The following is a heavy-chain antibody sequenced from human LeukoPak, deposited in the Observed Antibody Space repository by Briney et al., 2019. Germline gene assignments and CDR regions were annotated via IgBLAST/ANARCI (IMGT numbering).Heavy chain of an antibody. CDR3: AREEAHYDILTGYWDY. Sequence: SVKVSCKASGGTFSSYAISWVRQAPGQGLEWMGRIIPILGIANYAQKFQGRVTITADESTSTAYMELSSLRSEDTAVYYCAREEAHYDILTGYWDYWGQGTLVTVSS. CDR2: IIPILGIA. V-gene: IGHV1-69*04. CDR1: GGTFSSYA. D-gene: IGHD3-9*01. J-gene: IGHJ4*02.